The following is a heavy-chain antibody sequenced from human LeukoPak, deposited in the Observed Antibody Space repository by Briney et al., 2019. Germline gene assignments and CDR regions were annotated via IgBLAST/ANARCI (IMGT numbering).Heavy chain of an antibody. D-gene: IGHD3-22*01. CDR2: ISGSADSI. CDR3: ARRSGYYLDY. Sequence: PGGSLRLSCAASGFTFSDYSMTWIRQAPGKGLEWLSYISGSADSIYYADSVKGRFTISRDSAKNSLYLQMNSLRAEDTAVYYCARRSGYYLDYWGQGTLVTVSS. V-gene: IGHV3-11*04. CDR1: GFTFSDYS. J-gene: IGHJ4*02.